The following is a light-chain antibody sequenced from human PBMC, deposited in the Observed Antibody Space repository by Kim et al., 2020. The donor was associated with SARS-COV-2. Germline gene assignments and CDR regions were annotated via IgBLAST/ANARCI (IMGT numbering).Light chain of an antibody. CDR3: QQRYNWPLT. Sequence: LSPGERATRSGRASQSVGNSLAWFQQKPGQAPRLLIFETSNRATGIPARFSGSGSGTGFTLTISSLEPEDFAVYYCQQRYNWPLTFGGGTKVDIK. V-gene: IGKV3-11*01. CDR1: QSVGNS. J-gene: IGKJ4*01. CDR2: ETS.